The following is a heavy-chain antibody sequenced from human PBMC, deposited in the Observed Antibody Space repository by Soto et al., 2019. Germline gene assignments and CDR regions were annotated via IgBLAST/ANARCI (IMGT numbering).Heavy chain of an antibody. J-gene: IGHJ4*02. Sequence: GGSLRLSCAASGFTFSSYSMNWVRQAPGKGLEWVSSISSSSSYIYYADSVKGRFTISRDNAKNSLYLQMNSLRAEDTDVYYCATSTMVRGVMGLYWGQGTLVTVSS. CDR3: ATSTMVRGVMGLY. CDR2: ISSSSSYI. V-gene: IGHV3-21*01. CDR1: GFTFSSYS. D-gene: IGHD3-10*01.